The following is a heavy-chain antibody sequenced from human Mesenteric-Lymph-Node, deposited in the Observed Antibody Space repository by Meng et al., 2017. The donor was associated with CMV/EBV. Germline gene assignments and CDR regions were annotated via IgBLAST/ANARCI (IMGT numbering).Heavy chain of an antibody. V-gene: IGHV4-34*01. D-gene: IGHD4-23*01. J-gene: IGHJ4*02. Sequence: GQLQEWGGGLLKPSETLSLPWAVDGGSFSGYYWSWIRQPPGKGLEWMGEINHSGSTNYNPSLKSRVTISVDTSKNQFSLKLSSVTAADTAVYYCARHQRWLKSEGGFNYWGQGTLVTVSS. CDR2: INHSGST. CDR3: ARHQRWLKSEGGFNY. CDR1: GGSFSGYY.